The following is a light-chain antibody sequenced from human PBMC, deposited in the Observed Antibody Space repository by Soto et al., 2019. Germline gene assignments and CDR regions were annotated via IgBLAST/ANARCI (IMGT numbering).Light chain of an antibody. V-gene: IGLV1-44*01. CDR1: SSNIGSNT. J-gene: IGLJ1*01. CDR2: SNG. CDR3: APWDHRLNPSV. Sequence: QSVLTQPPSASGTPGHRVTISCSGSSSNIGSNTVNWYQQLPRTAPKLLIYSNGQRPSGVPDRFSASKSGNSASLAISGLQSEDGADYYCAPWDHRLNPSVLGNGTKLTV.